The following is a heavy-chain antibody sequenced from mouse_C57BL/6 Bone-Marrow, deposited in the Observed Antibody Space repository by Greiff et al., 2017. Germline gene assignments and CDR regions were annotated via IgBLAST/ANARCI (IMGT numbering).Heavy chain of an antibody. CDR3: ATVLLRVYAVDY. D-gene: IGHD1-1*01. CDR2: IDPSDSYT. J-gene: IGHJ4*01. V-gene: IGHV1-69*01. CDR1: GYTFTSYW. Sequence: QVQLQQPGAELVMPGASVKLSCKASGYTFTSYWMHWVKQRPGQGLEWIGEIDPSDSYTNYNQKFKGKSTLTVDKSSSTAYMQLSSLTSEDSAVYYCATVLLRVYAVDYGGRGTAVTVSA.